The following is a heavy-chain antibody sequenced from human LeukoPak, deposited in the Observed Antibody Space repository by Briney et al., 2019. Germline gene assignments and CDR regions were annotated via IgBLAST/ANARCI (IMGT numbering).Heavy chain of an antibody. J-gene: IGHJ4*02. D-gene: IGHD3-22*01. CDR1: GGSISSGDYY. Sequence: PSETLSLTCTVSGGSISSGDYYWSWIRQPPGKGLEWIGYIYYSGSTYYNPSLKSRVTISVDTSKNQFSLKLSSVTAADTAVYYCARGRTYYYDSSGWTYDYWGQGTLVTVSS. CDR3: ARGRTYYYDSSGWTYDY. CDR2: IYYSGST. V-gene: IGHV4-30-4*01.